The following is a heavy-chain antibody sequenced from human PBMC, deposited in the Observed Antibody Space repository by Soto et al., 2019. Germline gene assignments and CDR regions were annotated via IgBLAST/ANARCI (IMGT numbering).Heavy chain of an antibody. J-gene: IGHJ3*01. CDR1: GFFISSGNY. Sequence: PSETLSLTCAVSGFFISSGNYWGWIRKPPGKGLEWIGSIFHGGNTYYNPSFKSRVTISVDMSKNQFSLKLNSVTAADTAVYYCARARWYDAFDVWGQGTVVTVS. V-gene: IGHV4-38-2*01. CDR3: ARARWYDAFDV. CDR2: IFHGGNT. D-gene: IGHD2-15*01.